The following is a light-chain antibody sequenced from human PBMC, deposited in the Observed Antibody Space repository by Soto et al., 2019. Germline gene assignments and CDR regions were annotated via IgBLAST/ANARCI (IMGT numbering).Light chain of an antibody. J-gene: IGLJ2*01. CDR3: CSYEGRDVV. CDR1: SSDVGSYNL. Sequence: QSVLTQPASVSGSPGQSITISCTGTSSDVGSYNLVSWYQQHPGKAPQLMIYEGSKRPSGVSNRFSVSKSGNTASLTISGLQAEDGADYYCCSYEGRDVVFGGGTKLTVL. V-gene: IGLV2-23*01. CDR2: EGS.